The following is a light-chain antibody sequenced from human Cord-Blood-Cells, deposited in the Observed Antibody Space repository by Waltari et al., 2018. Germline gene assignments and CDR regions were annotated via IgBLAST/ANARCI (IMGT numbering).Light chain of an antibody. CDR2: EVS. CDR3: SSYTSSSTLYV. Sequence: QSALXXXXXVSGXPXXSXTXXCTXXRSXXGGYNXVXWYQPHPGKAPKLMIYEVSNRPSGVSNRFSGSKSGNTASLTISGLQAEDEADYYCSSYTSSSTLYVFGTGTKVTVL. J-gene: IGLJ1*01. V-gene: IGLV2-14*01. CDR1: RSXXGGYNX.